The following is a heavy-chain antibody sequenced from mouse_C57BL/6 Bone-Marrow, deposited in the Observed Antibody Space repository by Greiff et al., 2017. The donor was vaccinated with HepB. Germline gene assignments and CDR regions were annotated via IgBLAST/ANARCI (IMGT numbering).Heavy chain of an antibody. Sequence: LQESGAELARPGASVKLSCKASGYTFTSYGISWVKQRTGQGLEWIGEIYPRSGNTYYNEKFKGKATLTADKSSSTAYMELRSLTSEDSAVYFCARRLTGTGYWGQGTTLTVSS. J-gene: IGHJ2*01. V-gene: IGHV1-81*01. CDR1: GYTFTSYG. CDR2: IYPRSGNT. D-gene: IGHD4-1*01. CDR3: ARRLTGTGY.